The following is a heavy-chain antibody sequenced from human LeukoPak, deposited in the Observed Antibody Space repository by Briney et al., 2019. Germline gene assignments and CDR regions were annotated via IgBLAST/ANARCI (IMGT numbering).Heavy chain of an antibody. Sequence: PSQTLSLTCAVSGGSISSGGYSWSWIRQPPGKGLEWIGYINHSGSTNYNPSLKSRVTISVDTSKNQFSLKLSSVTAADTAVYYCAIRPRMARAQHPFDYWGQGTLVTVSS. CDR3: AIRPRMARAQHPFDY. CDR2: INHSGST. V-gene: IGHV4-30-2*01. D-gene: IGHD5-12*01. CDR1: GGSISSGGYS. J-gene: IGHJ4*02.